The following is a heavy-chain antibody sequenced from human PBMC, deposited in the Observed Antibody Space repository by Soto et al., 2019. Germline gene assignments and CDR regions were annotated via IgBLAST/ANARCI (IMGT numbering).Heavy chain of an antibody. V-gene: IGHV3-23*01. J-gene: IGHJ3*02. D-gene: IGHD3-10*01. CDR1: GFTFSSYA. CDR3: AKVLRITMVRGIIEPLHDAFDI. CDR2: ISGSGGST. Sequence: PGGSLRLSCAASGFTFSSYAMSWVRQAPGKGLEWVSAISGSGGSTYYADSVKGRFTISRDNSKNTLYLQMNSLRAEDTAVYYCAKVLRITMVRGIIEPLHDAFDIWGQGTMVTVSS.